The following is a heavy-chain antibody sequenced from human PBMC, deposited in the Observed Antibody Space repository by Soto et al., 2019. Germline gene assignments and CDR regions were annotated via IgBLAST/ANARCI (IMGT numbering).Heavy chain of an antibody. CDR3: AKGNNLXWFLSPIAY. CDR1: GFTFSNYV. J-gene: IGHJ4*01. V-gene: IGHV3-23*01. CDR2: ISGSGGST. Sequence: EVQLLDSGGDLVQPGGSLRLSCAASGFTFSNYVMSWVRQAPGKGLEWVSAISGSGGSTYSADSVKGRFTISRDNSKNTLYLQMDILXXXXXXXXXXAKGNNLXWFLSPIAYWGXXXLVTVSS. D-gene: IGHD3-3*01.